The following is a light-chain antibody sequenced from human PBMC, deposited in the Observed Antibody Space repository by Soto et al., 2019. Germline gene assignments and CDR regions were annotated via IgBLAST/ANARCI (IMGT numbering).Light chain of an antibody. CDR2: LGS. CDR1: QSLLHSNGYNC. Sequence: DIVMTQSPLSLPVTPGEPASISCRSSQSLLHSNGYNCLDWYLQKPGQSPQLLIYLGSNRASGVPDRFSGSGSGTDFTLKISRVEAEDVGVYYCMQALQRGITFGQGTRLEIK. CDR3: MQALQRGIT. J-gene: IGKJ5*01. V-gene: IGKV2-28*01.